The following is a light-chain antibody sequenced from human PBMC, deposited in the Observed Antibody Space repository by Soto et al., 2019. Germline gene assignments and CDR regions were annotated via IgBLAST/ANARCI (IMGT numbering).Light chain of an antibody. CDR1: SSDIGGYNF. V-gene: IGLV2-8*01. CDR3: RSYAGSNIYV. Sequence: QSALTQPPSASGSPGQSVTISCTGTSSDIGGYNFVSWYQHHPGKAPKLMIYDITKRPSGVPARFSGSKSGNTASLTVSGLQAEDEAVYYCRSYAGSNIYVFGTGTKVTVL. CDR2: DIT. J-gene: IGLJ1*01.